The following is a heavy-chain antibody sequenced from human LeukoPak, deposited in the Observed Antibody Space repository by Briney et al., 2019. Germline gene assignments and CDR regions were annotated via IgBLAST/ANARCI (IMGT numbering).Heavy chain of an antibody. CDR2: ISSSGGTI. J-gene: IGHJ4*02. CDR3: ARATRADTATVNFDY. D-gene: IGHD5-18*01. Sequence: IPGGSLRLSCAASGFTFSDYYMYWIRQAPGKGLEWVSSISSSGGTIYYADSVKGRFTISRDNAKNSLYLQMNSLRAGDTAVYYCARATRADTATVNFDYWGQGTLVTVSS. V-gene: IGHV3-11*01. CDR1: GFTFSDYY.